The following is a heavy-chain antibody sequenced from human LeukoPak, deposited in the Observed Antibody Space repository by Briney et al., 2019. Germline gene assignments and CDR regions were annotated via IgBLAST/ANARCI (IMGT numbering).Heavy chain of an antibody. CDR2: ISGSGGTT. CDR1: GFTFSSYA. CDR3: AKGGRGWYASIDY. D-gene: IGHD6-19*01. V-gene: IGHV3-23*01. Sequence: PGGSLRLSCAASGFTFSSYAMSWVRQAPGKGLEWVSAISGSGGTTFCADSVKGRFTISRDNSLNTLNLRMNSLRADDTALYYCAKGGRGWYASIDYWGQGILVTVSS. J-gene: IGHJ4*02.